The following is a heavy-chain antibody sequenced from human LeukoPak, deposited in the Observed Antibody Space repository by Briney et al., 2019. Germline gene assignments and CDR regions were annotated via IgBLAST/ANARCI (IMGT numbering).Heavy chain of an antibody. CDR2: ISYDESYQ. CDR1: GFTFTSYG. D-gene: IGHD3-10*01. V-gene: IGHV3-30*03. J-gene: IGHJ4*02. CDR3: ARAMVRGVILRYFDY. Sequence: PGRSLRLSCAVSGFTFTSYGMHWVRQAPGKGLDWVAVISYDESYQYYADSVKGRFTISRDNSKNTLYLQMNSLRAEDTAVYYCARAMVRGVILRYFDYWGQGTLVTVSS.